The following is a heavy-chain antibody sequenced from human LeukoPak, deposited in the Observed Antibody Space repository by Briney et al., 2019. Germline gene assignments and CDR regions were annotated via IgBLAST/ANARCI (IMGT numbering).Heavy chain of an antibody. V-gene: IGHV3-23*01. CDR1: GFTLSTYA. Sequence: GESLRLSCAASGFTLSTYAMSWVRQAPGKGLEWVSAISSSGGSTYYADSVKGRFTISRDNSKNTLYLQMNSLRAEDTAVYYCAKYCGYSSSWYKLGFDYWGQGTLVTVSS. D-gene: IGHD6-13*01. J-gene: IGHJ4*02. CDR3: AKYCGYSSSWYKLGFDY. CDR2: ISSSGGST.